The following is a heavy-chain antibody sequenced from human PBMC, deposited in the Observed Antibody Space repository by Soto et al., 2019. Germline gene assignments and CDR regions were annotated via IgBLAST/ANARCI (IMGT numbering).Heavy chain of an antibody. CDR2: ISKSSSYA. V-gene: IGHV3-11*05. D-gene: IGHD3-16*02. CDR1: GFSFSDYY. J-gene: IGHJ4*02. Sequence: QVQLVESGGGLVKPGGSLRLTCAASGFSFSDYYMGWIRQVPGKGLEWVSYISKSSSYANYADSVKGRFSISRDDAKTSLYLQMNSLRVEDTALYYCAKLVADDYLWGTYRYFDYWGQGTLVTVSS. CDR3: AKLVADDYLWGTYRYFDY.